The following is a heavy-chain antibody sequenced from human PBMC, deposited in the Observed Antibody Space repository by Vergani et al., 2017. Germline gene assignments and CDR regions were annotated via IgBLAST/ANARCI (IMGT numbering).Heavy chain of an antibody. CDR2: IKSKTDGGTT. CDR3: ATDWVWVVGYYGMDV. Sequence: EVQLVESGGGLVKPGGSLRLSCAASGFTFSNAWMSWVRQAPGKGLEWVGRIKSKTDGGTTDYAAPVKGRFTISRDDSKNTLYLQMNSLKTEDTAVYYCATDWVWVVGYYGMDVWGQGTTVTVSS. CDR1: GFTFSNAW. D-gene: IGHD3-10*01. J-gene: IGHJ6*02. V-gene: IGHV3-15*01.